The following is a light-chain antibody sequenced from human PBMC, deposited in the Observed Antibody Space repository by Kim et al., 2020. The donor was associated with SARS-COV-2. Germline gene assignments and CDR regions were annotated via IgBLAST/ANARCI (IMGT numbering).Light chain of an antibody. CDR2: RNT. V-gene: IGLV1-47*01. CDR1: SSNIGNND. Sequence: GQRVTMSCSGSSSNIGNNDAYWYQQLPGTAPKPLIYRNTQRPSGVPDRFSGSKSDTSASLAISGLRSEDEAEYYCSTWDDSLSGQVFGGGTQLTVL. CDR3: STWDDSLSGQV. J-gene: IGLJ3*02.